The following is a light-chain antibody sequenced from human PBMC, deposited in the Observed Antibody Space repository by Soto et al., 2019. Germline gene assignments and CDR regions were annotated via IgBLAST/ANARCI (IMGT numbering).Light chain of an antibody. J-gene: IGLJ2*01. V-gene: IGLV2-8*01. CDR2: EVS. CDR3: SSYAGSNTFVV. CDR1: TSDVGDYNF. Sequence: QSVLTQPPSASGSPGQSVTISCTGTTSDVGDYNFVSWYQHHPGKAPKLISYEVSKRPSGVPDRFSGSKSGNTASLTVSGLQAEDEADYYCSSYAGSNTFVVFGGGTQLTVL.